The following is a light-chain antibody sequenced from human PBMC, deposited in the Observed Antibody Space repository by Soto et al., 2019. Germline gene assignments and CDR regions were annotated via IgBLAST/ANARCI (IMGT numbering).Light chain of an antibody. Sequence: DIPMTKSPSTLSGSVGDRVTITCRASQTISSWLAWYQQKPGKAPKLLIYKASTLKSGVPSRFSGSGSGTEFTRTISRLQTDDFATYYCQHYNSYSEAFGQGTKVELK. V-gene: IGKV1-5*03. CDR1: QTISSW. J-gene: IGKJ1*01. CDR3: QHYNSYSEA. CDR2: KAS.